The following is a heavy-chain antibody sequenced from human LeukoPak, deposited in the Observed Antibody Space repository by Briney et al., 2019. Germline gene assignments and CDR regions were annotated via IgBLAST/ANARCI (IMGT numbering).Heavy chain of an antibody. V-gene: IGHV4-59*01. D-gene: IGHD3-22*01. CDR1: GGSISSYY. CDR3: ARGYDSSGLCDY. Sequence: PSETLSLTCTVSGGSISSYYWSWIRQPPGKGLEWIGCIYYSGSTNYNPSLKSRVTISVDTSKNQFSLKLSSVTAADTAVYYCARGYDSSGLCDYWGQGTLVTVSS. J-gene: IGHJ4*02. CDR2: IYYSGST.